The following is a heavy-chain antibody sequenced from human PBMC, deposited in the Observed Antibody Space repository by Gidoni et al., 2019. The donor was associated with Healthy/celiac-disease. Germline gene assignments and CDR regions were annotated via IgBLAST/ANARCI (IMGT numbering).Heavy chain of an antibody. J-gene: IGHJ4*02. CDR3: ARIGSGYSYAYYFDY. CDR1: GFTFSDYY. CDR2: ISSSSSYT. Sequence: QVQLVESGGGLVKPGGSLRLSCAASGFTFSDYYMSWIRQAPGKGLEWVSYISSSSSYTNYADSVKGRFTISRDNAKNSLYLQMNSLRAEDTAVYYCARIGSGYSYAYYFDYWGQGTLVTVSS. V-gene: IGHV3-11*05. D-gene: IGHD5-18*01.